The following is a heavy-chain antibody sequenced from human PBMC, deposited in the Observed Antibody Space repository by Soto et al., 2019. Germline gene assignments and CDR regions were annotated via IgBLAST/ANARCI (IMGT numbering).Heavy chain of an antibody. V-gene: IGHV4-30-4*01. CDR2: IYYTGIT. Sequence: KPSETLSLTCTVSGGSVSGVAYFWGWIRQSPGKGLEWIGYIYYTGITHLNPSLKSRLTMAVDTSKNEFSLTLTSVSAADTAVYFCASEGRKGIISWFDPWGQGTPVTVSS. J-gene: IGHJ5*02. CDR1: GGSVSGVAYF. CDR3: ASEGRKGIISWFDP. D-gene: IGHD1-26*01.